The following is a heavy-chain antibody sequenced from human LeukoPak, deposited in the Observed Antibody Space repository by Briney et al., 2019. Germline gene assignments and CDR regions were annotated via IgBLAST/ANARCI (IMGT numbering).Heavy chain of an antibody. Sequence: PSETLSLTCTGFGGTISSFYWSWIRQPPGKGLEWIGYLYYSGNINYNPSLKSRVTISVDTPKNRLSLKVTYVTAADTAVYYCRAEFLYDFWRHDAFDIWGQGTMVTVSS. CDR2: LYYSGNI. CDR1: GGTISSFY. J-gene: IGHJ3*02. D-gene: IGHD3-3*01. CDR3: RAEFLYDFWRHDAFDI. V-gene: IGHV4-59*12.